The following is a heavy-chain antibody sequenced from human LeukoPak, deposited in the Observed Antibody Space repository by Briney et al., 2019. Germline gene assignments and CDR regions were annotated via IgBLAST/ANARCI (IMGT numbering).Heavy chain of an antibody. CDR2: ISWNSGNI. D-gene: IGHD1-26*01. Sequence: GGSLRPSCATSGFSIGDYAMHWVRQAPGKGLEWVSGISWNSGNIGYVDSVKGRFTISRDNAKNSLYLQMNSLRAEDTAFYYCAKDDFSGSRFDYWGQGTLVTVSS. J-gene: IGHJ4*02. CDR1: GFSIGDYA. V-gene: IGHV3-9*01. CDR3: AKDDFSGSRFDY.